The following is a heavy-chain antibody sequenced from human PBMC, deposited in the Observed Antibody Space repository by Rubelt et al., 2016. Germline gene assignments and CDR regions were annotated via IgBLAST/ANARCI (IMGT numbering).Heavy chain of an antibody. CDR2: IKRDGSEK. Sequence: GKGLEWVANIKRDGSEKNYVDSVKGRFTISRDNAKSTLYLQMNSLRAEDTAVYYCARDRYCTNGVCYFDMDVWGRGTTVAVSS. CDR3: ARDRYCTNGVCYFDMDV. D-gene: IGHD2-8*01. J-gene: IGHJ6*02. V-gene: IGHV3-7*01.